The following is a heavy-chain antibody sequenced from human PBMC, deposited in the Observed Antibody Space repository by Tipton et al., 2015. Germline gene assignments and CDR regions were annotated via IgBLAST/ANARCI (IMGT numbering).Heavy chain of an antibody. Sequence: LVKPTQTLSLTCTVSGGSISSAGYYWTWIRQHPGKGLEWIGYIYYSGSTYYNPSLWGRITISLDTSKNQFSLKLSSVTAADTAVYYCAIRRDYDLGSGGALDVWGQGTTVTVSS. J-gene: IGHJ6*02. V-gene: IGHV4-31*03. CDR1: GGSISSAGYY. D-gene: IGHD3-3*01. CDR2: IYYSGST. CDR3: AIRRDYDLGSGGALDV.